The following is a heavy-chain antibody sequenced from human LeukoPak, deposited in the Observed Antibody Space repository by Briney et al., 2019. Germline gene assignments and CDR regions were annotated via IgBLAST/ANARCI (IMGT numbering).Heavy chain of an antibody. D-gene: IGHD3-22*01. CDR1: GFTFSSYW. V-gene: IGHV3-7*01. CDR3: AREITYYYDSSGYFDY. CDR2: INQDESEK. Sequence: GGSLRLSCAASGFTFSSYWMTWVRQAPGKGLEWVANINQDESEKYYVDSVKGRFTISRDNAKNSLYLQMNSLRAEDTAVYYCAREITYYYDSSGYFDYWGQGTLVTVSS. J-gene: IGHJ4*02.